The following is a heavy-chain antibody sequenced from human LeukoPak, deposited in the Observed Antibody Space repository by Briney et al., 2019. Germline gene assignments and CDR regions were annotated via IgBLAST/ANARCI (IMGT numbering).Heavy chain of an antibody. CDR3: AKKPGTTVTPEGYFQH. CDR2: ISSSRGTI. V-gene: IGHV3-48*01. D-gene: IGHD4-17*01. CDR1: GFTFSSYS. Sequence: EGSLRLSCATSGFTFSSYSMNWVRQAPGKGLEWVSYISSSRGTIYYADSVKGRFTISRDNSKNTLYLQMNSLRAEDTAVYYCAKKPGTTVTPEGYFQHWGQGTLVTVSS. J-gene: IGHJ1*01.